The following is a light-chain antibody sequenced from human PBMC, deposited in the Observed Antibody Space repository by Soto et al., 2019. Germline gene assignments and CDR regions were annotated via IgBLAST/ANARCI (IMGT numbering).Light chain of an antibody. CDR2: DAS. Sequence: EIFLTQSPDTLSLSPGERATLSCRASQSVTNYIAWYQQRPGQAPRLLIYDASNRDTGVPARFSGSGSGTDFTLTISDLEPADFGLYYCQQRLNWPPGFGQGTKVEIK. J-gene: IGKJ1*01. CDR3: QQRLNWPPG. V-gene: IGKV3-11*01. CDR1: QSVTNY.